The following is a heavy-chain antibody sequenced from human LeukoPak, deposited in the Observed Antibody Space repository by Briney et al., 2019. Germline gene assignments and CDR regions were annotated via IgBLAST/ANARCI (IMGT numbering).Heavy chain of an antibody. J-gene: IGHJ5*02. V-gene: IGHV3-30*10. CDR1: GFTFSSYA. D-gene: IGHD3-10*01. CDR3: ARDYSLDDSSGSYFDP. CDR2: ISYDGTNK. Sequence: GGSLRLSCAASGFTFSSYAMHCVRQAPGKGLEWVAVISYDGTNKYYTDSVKGRFTISRDNSKNTLYLQMNSLRAEDTAVYYCARDYSLDDSSGSYFDPWGQGTLVTVSS.